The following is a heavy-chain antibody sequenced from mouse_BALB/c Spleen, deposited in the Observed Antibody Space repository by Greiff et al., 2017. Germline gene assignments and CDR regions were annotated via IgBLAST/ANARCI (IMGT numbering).Heavy chain of an antibody. Sequence: EVQLQQSGPELVKPGASVKMSCKASGYTFTSYVMHWVKQKPGQGLEWIGYINPYNDGTKYNEKFKGKATLTSDKSSSTAYMELSSLTSEDSAVYYCARGGSSPHYYPMDYWGQGTSVTVSS. CDR3: ARGGSSPHYYPMDY. J-gene: IGHJ4*01. CDR1: GYTFTSYV. V-gene: IGHV1-14*01. CDR2: INPYNDGT. D-gene: IGHD1-1*01.